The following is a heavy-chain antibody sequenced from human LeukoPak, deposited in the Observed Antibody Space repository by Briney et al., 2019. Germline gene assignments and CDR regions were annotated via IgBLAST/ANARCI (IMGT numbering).Heavy chain of an antibody. CDR2: ISGSGGST. CDR1: GFTFSSYA. D-gene: IGHD6-19*01. V-gene: IGHV3-23*01. J-gene: IGHJ4*02. Sequence: PGGSLRLSCAASGFTFSSYAMSWVRQAPGKGLEWVSAISGSGGSTYYADSVKGRFTISRDNSKNTLYLQMNSLRAEDTALYHCARGSLEAVAHTAYYYFDYWGQGTLVTVSS. CDR3: ARGSLEAVAHTAYYYFDY.